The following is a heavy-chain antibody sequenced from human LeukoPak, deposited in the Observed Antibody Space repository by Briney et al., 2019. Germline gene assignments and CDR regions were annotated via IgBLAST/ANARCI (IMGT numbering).Heavy chain of an antibody. J-gene: IGHJ5*02. D-gene: IGHD3-22*01. V-gene: IGHV5-51*01. CDR3: ARSGSSGYYVYNWFDP. Sequence: GESLKISCKGSGYSFTSYWIGWVRQMLGKGLEWMGIIYPGDSDTRYSPSFQGQVTISADKSISTAYLQWSSLKASDTAMYYCARSGSSGYYVYNWFDPWGQGTLVTVSS. CDR2: IYPGDSDT. CDR1: GYSFTSYW.